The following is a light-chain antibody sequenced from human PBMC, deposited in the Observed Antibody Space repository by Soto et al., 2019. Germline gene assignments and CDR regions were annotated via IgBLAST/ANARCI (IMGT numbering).Light chain of an antibody. CDR2: DAS. Sequence: EIVLTQSPATLSLSPGERATLSCRASQSVSSYLAWYQQKPGQAPRLLIYDASNRATGIPARFSGSASGTDFTLPISSLEPEDFAVYYCQQRSNWPPTFGQGTKLEI. CDR1: QSVSSY. CDR3: QQRSNWPPT. V-gene: IGKV3-11*01. J-gene: IGKJ2*01.